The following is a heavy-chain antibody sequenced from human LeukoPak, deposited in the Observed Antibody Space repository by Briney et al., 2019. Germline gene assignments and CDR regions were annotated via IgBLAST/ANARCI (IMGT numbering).Heavy chain of an antibody. J-gene: IGHJ3*02. CDR3: ARTTVVTPSAFDI. Sequence: PGRSLRLSCAASGFTFTSYGMHWVRQAPGKGLEWVAVIWYDGSNKYYADSVKGRFTISRDNSKNTLYLQMNSLRAEDTAVYYCARTTVVTPSAFDIWGQGTMVTVSS. V-gene: IGHV3-33*01. D-gene: IGHD4-23*01. CDR2: IWYDGSNK. CDR1: GFTFTSYG.